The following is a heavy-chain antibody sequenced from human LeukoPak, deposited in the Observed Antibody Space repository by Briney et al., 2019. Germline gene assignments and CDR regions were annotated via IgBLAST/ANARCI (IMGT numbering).Heavy chain of an antibody. V-gene: IGHV1-58*01. Sequence: TSVTVSCTASGFIFSSSAVQWVRQARGQRIEWIGWIVVGSGNTNYAQNFQERVTITRDMSTSTAYMELSSLRSEDTAVYYCVADCYGDCIDWGQGTLVTVSS. D-gene: IGHD4-17*01. CDR3: VADCYGDCID. CDR1: GFIFSSSA. CDR2: IVVGSGNT. J-gene: IGHJ4*02.